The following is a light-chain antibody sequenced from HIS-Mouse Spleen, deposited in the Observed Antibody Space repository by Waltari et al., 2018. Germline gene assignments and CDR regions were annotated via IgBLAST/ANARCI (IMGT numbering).Light chain of an antibody. J-gene: IGLJ1*01. Sequence: SYELTQPPSVSVSPGQTASITCSGDKWGDKYACWYQQKPGQSPVLVIYQDSKRPSGMPERFSGSNSGNTATLPISGTQAMDEADYYCQAWDSSTAVFGTGTKVTVL. CDR3: QAWDSSTAV. CDR1: KWGDKY. V-gene: IGLV3-1*01. CDR2: QDS.